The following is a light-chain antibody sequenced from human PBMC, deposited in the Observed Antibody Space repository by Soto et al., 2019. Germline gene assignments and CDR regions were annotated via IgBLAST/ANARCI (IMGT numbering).Light chain of an antibody. J-gene: IGKJ1*01. CDR2: DAS. CDR3: QHYGGMWA. Sequence: IQVTQSPSTLAAAVGDRVTITCRASQSISNRLAWYQQKPGKAPKVLIYDASSLESGVPSRFSGSGSAKEFILTISSMQPDDFATYCCQHYGGMWACGQGTKGDIK. CDR1: QSISNR. V-gene: IGKV1-5*01.